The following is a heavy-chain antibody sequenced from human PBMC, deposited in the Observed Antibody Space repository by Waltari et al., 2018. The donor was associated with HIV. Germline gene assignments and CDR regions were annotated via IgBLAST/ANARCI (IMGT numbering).Heavy chain of an antibody. CDR1: GGSISSSTYY. V-gene: IGHV4-39*01. CDR2: IYYTGST. CDR3: ARIPAAIGSFDY. D-gene: IGHD2-2*02. J-gene: IGHJ4*02. Sequence: QLQLQESGPGLVKPSETLSLTCTVSGGSISSSTYYWGWIRQSPGKGLEWIGPIYYTGSTDYNTSLKSRVAIAVDTSKNQFSLKLNSVTAADTAVYYCARIPAAIGSFDYWGQGTLVTVSS.